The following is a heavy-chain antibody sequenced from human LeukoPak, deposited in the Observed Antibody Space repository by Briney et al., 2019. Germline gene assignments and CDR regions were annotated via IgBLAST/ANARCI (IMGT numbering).Heavy chain of an antibody. D-gene: IGHD3-10*01. V-gene: IGHV1-69*13. Sequence: SVKVSCKASGGAFSSYAISWVRQAPGQGLEWMGGIIPIFATPNYAQKFQGRVTITADESTSTVYMELRSLRSEDTAAYYCARPRFPYYRLSGADYYYMDVWGKGTTVTVSS. CDR2: IIPIFATP. CDR3: ARPRFPYYRLSGADYYYMDV. J-gene: IGHJ6*03. CDR1: GGAFSSYA.